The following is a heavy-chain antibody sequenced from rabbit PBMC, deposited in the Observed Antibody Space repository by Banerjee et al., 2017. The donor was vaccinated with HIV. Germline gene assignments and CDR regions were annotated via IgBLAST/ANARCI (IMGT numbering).Heavy chain of an antibody. CDR1: GFSFSSGYY. CDR2: IDDESTFYT. CDR3: ARESPYSSHWDENL. D-gene: IGHD4-1*01. Sequence: QSLEESGGDLVKPGASLTLTCKASGFSFSSGYYMCWVHQAPGKGLEWVACIDDESTFYTYYASWVNGRFTISKTSSTTVTLQMTSLTAADTATYFCARESPYSSHWDENLWGPGTLVTVS. V-gene: IGHV1S40*01. J-gene: IGHJ4*01.